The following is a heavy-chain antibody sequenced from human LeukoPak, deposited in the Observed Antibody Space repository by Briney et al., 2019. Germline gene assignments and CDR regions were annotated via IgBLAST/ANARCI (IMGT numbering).Heavy chain of an antibody. Sequence: GRSLRLSCAASGFTFSSYGMHWVRQAPGKGLEWVAVISYDGSNKYYADSVKGRFTISRDNSKNTLYLQMNSLRAEDTAVYYCAKDHYYGSGSYSTFDYWGQGTLVTVSS. J-gene: IGHJ4*02. V-gene: IGHV3-30*18. D-gene: IGHD3-10*01. CDR1: GFTFSSYG. CDR3: AKDHYYGSGSYSTFDY. CDR2: ISYDGSNK.